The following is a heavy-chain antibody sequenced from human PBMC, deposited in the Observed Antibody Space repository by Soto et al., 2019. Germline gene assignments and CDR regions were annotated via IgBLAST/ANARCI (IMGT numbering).Heavy chain of an antibody. J-gene: IGHJ5*02. D-gene: IGHD5-12*01. Sequence: QVQLVESGAEVKKPGASVKVSCKASVGTFSSYAISWVRQDPGQGLEWMVGIILIFGTANYAQKFQGRVTITAYKATITDYMELSSLRAEDTAVYYCASGPHSTRVGWFDPCGQGTLATVSS. V-gene: IGHV1-69*06. CDR2: IILIFGTA. CDR1: VGTFSSYA. CDR3: ASGPHSTRVGWFDP.